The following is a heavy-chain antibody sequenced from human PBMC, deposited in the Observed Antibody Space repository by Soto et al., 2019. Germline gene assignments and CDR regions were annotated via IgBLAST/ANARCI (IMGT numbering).Heavy chain of an antibody. D-gene: IGHD2-15*01. CDR3: ARGRYCLTGSCFPKWFDS. Sequence: SLTCSVSGVSISTVDYFWAWIRQPPGQALEYIGYIYKSATTYYNPSFESRVAISLDTSKSQFSLNVTSVTAADTAVYFCARGRYCLTGSCFPKWFDSWGQGPLVTDSS. V-gene: IGHV4-30-4*01. CDR2: IYKSATT. J-gene: IGHJ5*01. CDR1: GVSISTVDYF.